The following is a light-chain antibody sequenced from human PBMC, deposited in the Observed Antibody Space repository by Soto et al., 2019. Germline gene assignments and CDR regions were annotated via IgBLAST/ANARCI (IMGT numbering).Light chain of an antibody. J-gene: IGLJ2*01. CDR1: SSDVGGYNY. V-gene: IGLV2-11*01. CDR3: CSYAGSYTYVV. Sequence: QSALTQPRSVSGSPGQSVTISCTGTSSDVGGYNYVSWYQQHPGKAPKLIINDVSKRPSGVPDRFSGSKSGNTASLTISGLQAEDEADYYCCSYAGSYTYVVFGGGTKLTVL. CDR2: DVS.